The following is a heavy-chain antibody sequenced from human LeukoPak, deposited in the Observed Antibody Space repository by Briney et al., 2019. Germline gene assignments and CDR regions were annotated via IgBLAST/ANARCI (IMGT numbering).Heavy chain of an antibody. V-gene: IGHV4-59*01. J-gene: IGHJ5*02. Sequence: PSETLSLTCTASGCSISSYYWSRIRQPPGKGLEWIGYIYYSGTTNYNPSLKSRVTISVDTSKNQSSLKLRSVTAADTAVYYCARAGLQGNWFDPWGQGTLVTVSS. CDR1: GCSISSYY. CDR3: ARAGLQGNWFDP. CDR2: IYYSGTT.